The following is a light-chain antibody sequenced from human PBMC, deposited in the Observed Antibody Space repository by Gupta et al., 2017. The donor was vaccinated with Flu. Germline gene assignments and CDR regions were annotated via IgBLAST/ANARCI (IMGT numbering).Light chain of an antibody. Sequence: EIVMTQSPATLSVSPGERATLSCRASQSVSSNLAWYQQKPGQAPRLLIYGASTRATGIPARFSGSGSGTEFTLTISSLQYEDFAVYYCQQYNNWPPLTFGGGTXVEIK. J-gene: IGKJ4*01. V-gene: IGKV3-15*01. CDR2: GAS. CDR3: QQYNNWPPLT. CDR1: QSVSSN.